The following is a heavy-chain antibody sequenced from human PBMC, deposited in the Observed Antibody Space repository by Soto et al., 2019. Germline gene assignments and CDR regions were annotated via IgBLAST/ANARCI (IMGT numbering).Heavy chain of an antibody. J-gene: IGHJ3*02. CDR1: CDSVSNCD. CDR2: IYYSGST. CDR3: ARHLWVGSSWYLGAFDI. V-gene: IGHV4-59*08. D-gene: IGHD6-13*01. Sequence: SATLSLTCTISCDSVSNCDWSWSRQPPGKGLEWIGYIYYSGSTNYNPSLKSRVTISVDTSKNQFSLKLSSVTAADTAVYYCARHLWVGSSWYLGAFDIWGQGTMVT.